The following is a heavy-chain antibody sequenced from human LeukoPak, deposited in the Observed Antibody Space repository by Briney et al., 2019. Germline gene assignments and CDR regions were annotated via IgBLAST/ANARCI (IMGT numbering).Heavy chain of an antibody. CDR3: ARAAGRWLQLHPFDY. CDR2: ISSSGSTI. V-gene: IGHV3-11*01. Sequence: GGSLRLSCAASGFTFSDYYMSGIRQAPGKGLEWVSYISSSGSTIYYADSVKGRFTISRDNAKNSLYPQMNSLRAEDTAVYYCARAAGRWLQLHPFDYWGQGTLVTVSS. D-gene: IGHD5-24*01. J-gene: IGHJ4*02. CDR1: GFTFSDYY.